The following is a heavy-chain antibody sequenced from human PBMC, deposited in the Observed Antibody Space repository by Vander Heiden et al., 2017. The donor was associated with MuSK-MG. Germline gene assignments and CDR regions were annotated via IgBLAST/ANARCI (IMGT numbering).Heavy chain of an antibody. J-gene: IGHJ4*02. V-gene: IGHV3-23*01. D-gene: IGHD3-22*01. Sequence: EVQLLESGGGLVQSGGSLRLSCVAAAFTFSSYALARVRQAAGKGLEWVSTNSGSGSSTYYADSVKGRFTVSRDNSKNTLYLQMNSRRAEDTAVYYCAKGLGRGYYLSLFDYWGQGTLVTVSS. CDR3: AKGLGRGYYLSLFDY. CDR1: AFTFSSYA. CDR2: NSGSGSST.